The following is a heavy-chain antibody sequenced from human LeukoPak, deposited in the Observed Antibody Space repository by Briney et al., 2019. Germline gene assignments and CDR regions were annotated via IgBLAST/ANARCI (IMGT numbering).Heavy chain of an antibody. D-gene: IGHD6-19*01. J-gene: IGHJ4*02. Sequence: SQTLSLTYAISGDSVPSHSAAWNWLRQSPSRGLEWLGRTYYRSKWYSDYAVSVKSPLTINPDTSKNQFSLQLNSVTPEDTAVYYCARDSSGWRSIFDYWGQGTLVSVSS. CDR1: GDSVPSHSAA. V-gene: IGHV6-1*01. CDR3: ARDSSGWRSIFDY. CDR2: TYYRSKWYS.